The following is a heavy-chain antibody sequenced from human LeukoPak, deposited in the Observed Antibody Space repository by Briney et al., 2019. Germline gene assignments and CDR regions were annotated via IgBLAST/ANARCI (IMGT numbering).Heavy chain of an antibody. D-gene: IGHD5-12*01. CDR3: ARAGEAGEGIVATTTFDY. CDR1: GGSITSYY. J-gene: IGHJ4*02. V-gene: IGHV4-59*01. CDR2: IYYSGSS. Sequence: SETLSLTCTVSGGSITSYYWSWIRQPPGKGLEWVGYIYYSGSSNYNPSLKSRVTISVDTSKNQFSLKLNSVTAADTAVYYCARAGEAGEGIVATTTFDYWGQGTLVTVSS.